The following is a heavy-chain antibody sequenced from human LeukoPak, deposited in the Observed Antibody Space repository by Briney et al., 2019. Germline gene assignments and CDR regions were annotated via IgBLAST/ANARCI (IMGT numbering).Heavy chain of an antibody. D-gene: IGHD6-13*01. CDR3: AKDRSSSWRRVFDY. V-gene: IGHV3-23*01. CDR1: GFTVSSNY. J-gene: IGHJ4*02. CDR2: ISGSGGST. Sequence: GGSLRLSCAASGFTVSSNYMSWVRQAPGKGLEWVSAISGSGGSTYYADSVKGRFTISRDNSKNTLYLQMNSLRAEDTAVYYCAKDRSSSWRRVFDYWGQGTLVTVSS.